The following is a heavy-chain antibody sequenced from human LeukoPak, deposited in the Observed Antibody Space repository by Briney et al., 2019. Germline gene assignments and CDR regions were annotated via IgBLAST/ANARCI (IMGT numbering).Heavy chain of an antibody. V-gene: IGHV1-18*01. CDR1: GYNFINYG. J-gene: IGHJ4*02. CDR3: ARDLSASLPDY. CDR2: ISAYNGNT. Sequence: ASVKVSCKASGYNFINYGVTWVRQAPGQGLEWMGWISAYNGNTNYAQKLQGRVTMTTDTSTSTAYMELRSLTSDDTAVYYCARDLSASLPDYWGQGTLVTVSS. D-gene: IGHD1-26*01.